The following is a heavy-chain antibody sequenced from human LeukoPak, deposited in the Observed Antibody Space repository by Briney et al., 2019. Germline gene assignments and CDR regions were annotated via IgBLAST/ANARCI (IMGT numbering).Heavy chain of an antibody. CDR1: GFTFSSYA. CDR2: ISGSGSTT. V-gene: IGHV3-23*01. D-gene: IGHD3-10*01. Sequence: GGSLRLSCAASGFTFSSYAMSWVRQAPGKGLEWVSGISGSGSTTYYADSVKGRFTISRDTSKNTLYLQMNSLRAEDTAVYYCAKASVSMVRGVRYFDYWGREPWSPSPQ. CDR3: AKASVSMVRGVRYFDY. J-gene: IGHJ4*02.